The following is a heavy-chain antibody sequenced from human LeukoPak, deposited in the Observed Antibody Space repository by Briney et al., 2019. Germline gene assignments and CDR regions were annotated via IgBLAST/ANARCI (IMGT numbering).Heavy chain of an antibody. CDR1: GYSFTSYW. CDR3: ARRVADYYDSRWYFDY. Sequence: GESLKISCKGSGYSFTSYWIGWVRQMPGKGLEWMGIIYPGDSDTRYSPSFQGQVTISADKPISTAYLQWSSLKASDTAMYYCARRVADYYDSRWYFDYWGQGTLVTVSS. V-gene: IGHV5-51*01. D-gene: IGHD3-22*01. CDR2: IYPGDSDT. J-gene: IGHJ4*02.